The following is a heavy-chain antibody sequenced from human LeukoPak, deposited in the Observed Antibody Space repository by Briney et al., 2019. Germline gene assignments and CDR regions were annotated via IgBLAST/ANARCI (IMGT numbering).Heavy chain of an antibody. CDR3: ACGRGSYYVWFDP. V-gene: IGHV5-51*01. D-gene: IGHD1-26*01. Sequence: GESLKIPCKGSGYSFTSYWIGRVPQMPGKGLEWMGIIYPGDSDTRYSPSFQGQVTISADKTISTAYLQWSSLKASDTAMYYCACGRGSYYVWFDPWGQGTLVTVSS. J-gene: IGHJ5*02. CDR2: IYPGDSDT. CDR1: GYSFTSYW.